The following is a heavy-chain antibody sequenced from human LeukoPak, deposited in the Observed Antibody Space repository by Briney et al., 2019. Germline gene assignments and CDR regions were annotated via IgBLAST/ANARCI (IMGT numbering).Heavy chain of an antibody. V-gene: IGHV4-30-2*01. CDR2: IYHSGST. D-gene: IGHD2-15*01. Sequence: SETLSLTCAVSGGSISSGGYSWSWIWQPPGKGLEWIGYIYHSGSTYYNPSLKSRVTISVDRSKNQFSLKLSSVTAADTAVYYCARAHCSGGSCYSIRFDPWGQGTLVTVSS. CDR3: ARAHCSGGSCYSIRFDP. J-gene: IGHJ5*02. CDR1: GGSISSGGYS.